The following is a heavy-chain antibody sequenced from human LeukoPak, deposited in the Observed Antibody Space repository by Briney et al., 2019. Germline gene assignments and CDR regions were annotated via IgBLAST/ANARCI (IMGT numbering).Heavy chain of an antibody. CDR3: ARGLASYDSSGYHFDY. V-gene: IGHV4-59*12. D-gene: IGHD3-22*01. J-gene: IGHJ4*02. CDR2: IYYSGST. CDR1: GGSISSYY. Sequence: SETLSLTCTVSGGSISSYYWSWIRQPPGKGLEWIGYIYYSGSTNYNPSLKSRVTISVDTSKNQFSLKLSSVTAADTAVYYCARGLASYDSSGYHFDYWGQGTLVTVSS.